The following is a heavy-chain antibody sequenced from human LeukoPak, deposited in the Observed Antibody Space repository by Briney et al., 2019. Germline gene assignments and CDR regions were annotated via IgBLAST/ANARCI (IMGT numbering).Heavy chain of an antibody. D-gene: IGHD3-10*01. Sequence: ASVKVSCKASGYTFTSYAMNWVRQAPGQGLEWMGWINTNTGNPTYAQGFTGRFVFSLDTSVSTAYLQTSSLKAEDTAVYYCARLHVSPYYYGSGSYLSYYFDYWGQGTLVTVSS. V-gene: IGHV7-4-1*02. CDR2: INTNTGNP. CDR3: ARLHVSPYYYGSGSYLSYYFDY. CDR1: GYTFTSYA. J-gene: IGHJ4*02.